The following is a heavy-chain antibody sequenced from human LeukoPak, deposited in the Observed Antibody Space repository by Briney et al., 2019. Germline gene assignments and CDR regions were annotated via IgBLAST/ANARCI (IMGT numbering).Heavy chain of an antibody. D-gene: IGHD6-19*01. CDR3: ARVRSSSGDYFDY. V-gene: IGHV3-23*01. Sequence: LPGGSLRLSCAASGFTFSSYAMSWVRQAPGKGLEWVSAISGSGGSTFYADSVKGRFTISRDNSKNTLYLQMNSLRADDTAVYYCARVRSSSGDYFDYWGQGTLVTVSS. CDR1: GFTFSSYA. CDR2: ISGSGGST. J-gene: IGHJ4*02.